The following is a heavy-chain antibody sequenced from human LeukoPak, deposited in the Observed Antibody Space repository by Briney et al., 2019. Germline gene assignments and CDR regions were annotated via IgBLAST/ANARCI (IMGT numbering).Heavy chain of an antibody. CDR2: IYYSGST. J-gene: IGHJ3*02. V-gene: IGHV4-31*03. Sequence: SETLSLTCTVSGGPISSGGYSWSWIRQHPGKGLEWIGYIYYSGSTYYNPSLKSRVNISVDTSKNQFSLKLSSVSAADTAVYARGGQPHVMDAFDIWGQGTMVTVSS. CDR3: GGQPHVMDAFDI. D-gene: IGHD2-15*01. CDR1: GGPISSGGYS.